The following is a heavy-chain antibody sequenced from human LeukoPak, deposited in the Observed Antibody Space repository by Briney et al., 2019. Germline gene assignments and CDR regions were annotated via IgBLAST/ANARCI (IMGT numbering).Heavy chain of an antibody. D-gene: IGHD1-14*01. CDR3: ARHPFSNPFDF. CDR2: VYYTGNT. Sequence: SETLSLTCTVSGDSITSSYWSWTRQPPGKGLEWIGYVYYTGNTDYNPSLRSRVAVSLDTSKSHFTLSLRSVTAADTAVYYCARHPFSNPFDFWGRGILVTVSS. V-gene: IGHV4-59*08. CDR1: GDSITSSY. J-gene: IGHJ4*02.